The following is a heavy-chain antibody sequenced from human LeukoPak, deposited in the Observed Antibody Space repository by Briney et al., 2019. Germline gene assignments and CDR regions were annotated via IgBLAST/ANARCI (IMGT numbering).Heavy chain of an antibody. J-gene: IGHJ4*02. D-gene: IGHD2-2*01. CDR1: GYTFTSYA. Sequence: ASVKVSCKASGYTFTSYAMNWVRQAPGQGLEWMGWINTNTGNPTYAQGFTGRFVFSLDTSVSTAYLQISSLKAEDTAVYYCARASHIVVVPAEINELDYWGQGTLVTVSS. CDR2: INTNTGNP. V-gene: IGHV7-4-1*02. CDR3: ARASHIVVVPAEINELDY.